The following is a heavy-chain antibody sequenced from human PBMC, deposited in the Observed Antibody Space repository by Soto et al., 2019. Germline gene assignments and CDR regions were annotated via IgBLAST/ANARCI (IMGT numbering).Heavy chain of an antibody. CDR3: ARDLGELYYDFWSGPSGWFDP. CDR2: IYYSGST. Sequence: SETLSLTCTVSGGSISSYYWSWIRQPPGKGLEWIGYIYYSGSTNYNPSLKSRVTISVDTSKNQFSLKLSSVTAADTAVYYCARDLGELYYDFWSGPSGWFDPWGQGTLVTVSS. V-gene: IGHV4-59*01. J-gene: IGHJ5*02. CDR1: GGSISSYY. D-gene: IGHD3-3*01.